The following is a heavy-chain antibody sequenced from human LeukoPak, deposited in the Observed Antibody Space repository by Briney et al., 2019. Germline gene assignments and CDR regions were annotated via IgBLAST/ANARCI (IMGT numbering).Heavy chain of an antibody. CDR1: GYTFTSYY. J-gene: IGHJ4*02. CDR2: INPSGGST. D-gene: IGHD2-8*01. Sequence: ASVKVSCKASGYTFTSYYMHWVRQAPGQGLEWMGIINPSGGSTSCAQKFQGRVTMTRDTSTSTVYMELSSLRSEDTAVYYCARAGRDIVLMVYAMALDYWGQGTLVTVSS. CDR3: ARAGRDIVLMVYAMALDY. V-gene: IGHV1-46*03.